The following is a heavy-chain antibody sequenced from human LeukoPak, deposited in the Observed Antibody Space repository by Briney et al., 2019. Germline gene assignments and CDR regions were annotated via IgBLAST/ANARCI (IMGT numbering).Heavy chain of an antibody. CDR3: AKDVNLY. J-gene: IGHJ4*02. CDR2: IRYDGSNK. D-gene: IGHD2/OR15-2a*01. V-gene: IGHV3-30*02. Sequence: GLEWVAFIRYDGSNKYYADSVKGRFTISRDNSKNTLYLQMNSLRAEDTAVYYCAKDVNLYWGQGTLVTVSS.